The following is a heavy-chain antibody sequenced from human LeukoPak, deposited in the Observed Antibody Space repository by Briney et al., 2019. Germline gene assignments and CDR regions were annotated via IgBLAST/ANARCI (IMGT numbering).Heavy chain of an antibody. CDR1: GYTFTTYD. CDR2: VTPTSGNT. D-gene: IGHD2-8*01. Sequence: ASVKVSCKASGYTFTTYDINWVRQAPGQGLEWMGWVTPTSGNTGYAQKFQGRVTITRDTSIGTTYLELSSLKSEDTAMYYCARGETQCMDYWGQGTLVTVSS. J-gene: IGHJ4*02. CDR3: ARGETQCMDY. V-gene: IGHV1-8*03.